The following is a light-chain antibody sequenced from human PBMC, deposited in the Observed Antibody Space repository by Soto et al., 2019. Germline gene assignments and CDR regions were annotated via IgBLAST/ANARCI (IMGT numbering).Light chain of an antibody. J-gene: IGKJ5*01. CDR2: DAS. CDR1: QSVSTY. V-gene: IGKV3-11*01. Sequence: EVVLTQSPDTLSLSPGDRATLSCRASQSVSTYLAWYQQKPGQAPRLLIYDASNGATVIPARFSGSGSGTDFTRTISSLEPADFAVYYCQQRSDWPPISFGQGTRLDI. CDR3: QQRSDWPPIS.